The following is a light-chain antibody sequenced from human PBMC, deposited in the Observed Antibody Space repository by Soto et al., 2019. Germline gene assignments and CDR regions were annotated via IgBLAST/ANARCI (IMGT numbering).Light chain of an antibody. V-gene: IGKV1-39*01. CDR3: QQSYSTRLT. CDR1: QTISGY. Sequence: DIQMTQSPSSLSASVGDRVSITCRAGQTISGYLNWYQQKPEKAPKLLIYAASNLQSGVPSRFSGRGSGTDFTLTISSLQPEDFATYYCQQSYSTRLTFGGGTKV. CDR2: AAS. J-gene: IGKJ4*01.